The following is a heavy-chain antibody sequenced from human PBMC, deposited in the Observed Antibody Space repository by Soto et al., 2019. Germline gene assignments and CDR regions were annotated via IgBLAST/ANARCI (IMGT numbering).Heavy chain of an antibody. CDR2: ISYDGSNK. CDR1: GFTFSSYA. CDR3: ARDRGYSGYDPPYFDY. J-gene: IGHJ4*02. Sequence: QVQLVESGGGVVQPGRSLRLSCAASGFTFSSYAMHWVRQAPGKGLGGVAVISYDGSNKYYADSVKGRFTISRDNSKNTLYLQMNSLRAEDTAVYYCARDRGYSGYDPPYFDYWGQGTLVTVSS. D-gene: IGHD5-12*01. V-gene: IGHV3-30-3*01.